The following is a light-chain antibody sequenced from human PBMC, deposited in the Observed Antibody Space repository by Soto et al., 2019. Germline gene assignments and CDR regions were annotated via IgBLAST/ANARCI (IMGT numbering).Light chain of an antibody. CDR2: EVS. CDR1: SSDVGGYNY. Sequence: QSVLTQPASVSGSPGQSITISCTGTSSDVGGYNYVSWYQQYPGKAPKLIIYEVSNRTSGISNRFSGSKSGNTASLTISGLQAEDEAHYYCNSYTGSATRVFGGGTQLTVL. J-gene: IGLJ3*02. V-gene: IGLV2-14*01. CDR3: NSYTGSATRV.